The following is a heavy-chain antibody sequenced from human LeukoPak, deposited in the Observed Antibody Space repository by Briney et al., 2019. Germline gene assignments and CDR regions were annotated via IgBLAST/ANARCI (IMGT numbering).Heavy chain of an antibody. D-gene: IGHD6-6*01. CDR1: GFTFSSYW. CDR3: ARVLAARSPEAWFDP. J-gene: IGHJ5*02. V-gene: IGHV3-7*01. CDR2: IKQDGSEK. Sequence: GGSLRLSCAASGFTFSSYWMSWVRQAPGKGLEWVANIKQDGSEKYYVDSVKGRFTISRDNAKNSLYLQMNSLRAEDTAVYYCARVLAARSPEAWFDPWGQGTLVTVSS.